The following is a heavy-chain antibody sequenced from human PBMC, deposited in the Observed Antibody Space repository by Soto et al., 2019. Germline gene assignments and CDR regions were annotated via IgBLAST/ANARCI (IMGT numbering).Heavy chain of an antibody. CDR2: ISQTGDYM. J-gene: IGHJ5*02. Sequence: KPGGSLRLSCVGSGFNFRIYTMNWVRQAPGKGPEWVSSISQTGDYMVYADSVKGRFTISRDNAKNSVYLQMNSLGVEDTAVYYCANDYGGRSGWFDPWGQGTRVTVSS. CDR3: ANDYGGRSGWFDP. D-gene: IGHD4-17*01. V-gene: IGHV3-21*01. CDR1: GFNFRIYT.